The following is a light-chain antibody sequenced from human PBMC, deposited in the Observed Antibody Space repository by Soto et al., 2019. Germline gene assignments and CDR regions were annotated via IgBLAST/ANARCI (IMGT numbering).Light chain of an antibody. Sequence: DIQMTQFPSSVSASVGDRVTITCRASQPLGAWLAWYQQKPGKAPKLLIYATSTLETGVPSRFSGSGSGTQFTLTISSLQPEDFATYYCQQADISQLTFGGGTRVEI. CDR3: QQADISQLT. J-gene: IGKJ4*01. CDR2: ATS. CDR1: QPLGAW. V-gene: IGKV1-12*01.